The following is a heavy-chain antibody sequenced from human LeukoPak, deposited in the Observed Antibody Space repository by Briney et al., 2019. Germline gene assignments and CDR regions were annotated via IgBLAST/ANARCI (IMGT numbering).Heavy chain of an antibody. Sequence: ASVRVSCKASGYTFTSYDINWVRQATGQGLEWMGWMNPNSGNTGYTQKFQGRVTMTRNTSISTAYMELSSLRSEDTAVYYCARGIRAAQRTGNYWGQGTLVTVSS. J-gene: IGHJ4*02. CDR3: ARGIRAAQRTGNY. D-gene: IGHD3-10*01. V-gene: IGHV1-8*01. CDR1: GYTFTSYD. CDR2: MNPNSGNT.